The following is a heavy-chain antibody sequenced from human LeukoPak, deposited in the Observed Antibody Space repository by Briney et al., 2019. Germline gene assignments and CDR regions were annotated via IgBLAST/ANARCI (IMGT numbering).Heavy chain of an antibody. Sequence: TSSETLSLTCTVSGGSISSGDYYWSWIRQPPGKGLEWIGYIYYSGSTYYNPSLKSRVTISVDTSKNRFSLKLSSVTAADTAVYYCARGHSGYDYYFDYWGPGNPGHRLL. CDR2: IYYSGST. J-gene: IGHJ4*02. D-gene: IGHD5-12*01. V-gene: IGHV4-30-4*01. CDR1: GGSISSGDYY. CDR3: ARGHSGYDYYFDY.